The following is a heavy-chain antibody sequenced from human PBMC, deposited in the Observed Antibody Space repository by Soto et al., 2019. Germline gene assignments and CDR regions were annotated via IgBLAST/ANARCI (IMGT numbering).Heavy chain of an antibody. CDR2: IKSETDGATT. J-gene: IGHJ4*02. D-gene: IGHD3-22*01. CDR1: GFTFSKAW. V-gene: IGHV3-15*01. Sequence: PGGSLRLSCAASGFTFSKAWMSWVRQAPGKGLEWVGLIKSETDGATTDYGAPVKGRFTISRDDSENTLYLQMNSLKNEDTALYYCTIVYYYDGSRSHYFDYWGQGTRVTVSS. CDR3: TIVYYYDGSRSHYFDY.